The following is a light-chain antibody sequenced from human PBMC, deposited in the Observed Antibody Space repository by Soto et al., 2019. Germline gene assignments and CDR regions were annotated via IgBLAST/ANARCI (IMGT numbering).Light chain of an antibody. Sequence: QSVLTQPPSVSGAPGQRVTISCTGSSSNIGAGYDVHWYQQLPGTAPKLLIYVNTNRPSGVPDRFSGSKSGTSASLAITGLQAEDDAHYYCQSYDSSLSGGMFGGGTKVTVL. CDR3: QSYDSSLSGGM. V-gene: IGLV1-40*01. CDR2: VNT. CDR1: SSNIGAGYD. J-gene: IGLJ3*02.